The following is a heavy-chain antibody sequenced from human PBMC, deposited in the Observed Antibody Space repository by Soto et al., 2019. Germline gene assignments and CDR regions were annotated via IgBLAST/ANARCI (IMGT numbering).Heavy chain of an antibody. CDR2: IRSKTNSYAT. D-gene: IGHD2-2*02. V-gene: IGHV3-73*01. Sequence: GGSLRLSCAASGFTFSGSAMHWVRQASGKGLEWVSRIRSKTNSYATAYAASVKGRFTISRDDSKNTAYLQMNSLKTEDTAVYYCGVGAILFGDFDYWGQGTLVTVSS. CDR1: GFTFSGSA. J-gene: IGHJ4*02. CDR3: GVGAILFGDFDY.